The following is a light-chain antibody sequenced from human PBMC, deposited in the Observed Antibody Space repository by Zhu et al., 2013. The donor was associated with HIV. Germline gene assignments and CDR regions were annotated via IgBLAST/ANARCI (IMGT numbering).Light chain of an antibody. CDR3: QQANSFPPWT. J-gene: IGKJ1*01. V-gene: IGKV1-12*01. Sequence: DIQMTQSPSYVSASVGDRVNITCRASQDINNCVAWYHQRPGKAPKLLIYAASTVQSGVSARFSGRGSGTDFTLTIQSLQPEDSGTYYCQQANSFPPWTFGQGTRIEI. CDR1: QDINNC. CDR2: AAS.